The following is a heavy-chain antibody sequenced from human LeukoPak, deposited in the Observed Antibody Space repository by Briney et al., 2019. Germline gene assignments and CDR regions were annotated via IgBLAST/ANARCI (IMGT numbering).Heavy chain of an antibody. CDR3: ARFWSGYPNYFDY. CDR1: GGSISSYY. V-gene: IGHV4-59*01. J-gene: IGHJ4*02. CDR2: IYYSGST. D-gene: IGHD3-3*01. Sequence: PSETLSLTCTVSGGSISSYYWSWIRQPPGKGLEWIGYIYYSGSTNYNPSFKSRVTISVDTSKNQFSLKLSSVTAADTAVYYCARFWSGYPNYFDYWGQGTLVTVSS.